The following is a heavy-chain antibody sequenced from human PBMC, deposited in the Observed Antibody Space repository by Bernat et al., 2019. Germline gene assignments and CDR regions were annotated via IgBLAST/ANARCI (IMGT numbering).Heavy chain of an antibody. V-gene: IGHV3-21*01. D-gene: IGHD6-13*01. CDR1: GFTFSSYS. Sequence: EVQLVESGGGLVKPGGSLRLSCAASGFTFSSYSMNWVRQAPGKGLEWVSSISSSSSYISYADSVKGRFTISRDNAKKSLYLQMNSLRAEDTAVYYCARDHGHSSSWYLSPYYYYGMDVWGQGTTVTVSS. J-gene: IGHJ6*02. CDR3: ARDHGHSSSWYLSPYYYYGMDV. CDR2: ISSSSSYI.